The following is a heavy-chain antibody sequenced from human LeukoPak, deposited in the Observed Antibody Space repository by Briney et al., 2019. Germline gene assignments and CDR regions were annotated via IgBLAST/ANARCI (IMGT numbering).Heavy chain of an antibody. J-gene: IGHJ5*02. Sequence: PGGSLRLSCAASGFTFSSYWMHWVRQAPGKGLEWVANINQDGSEKHYVDSVKGRFTISRDNAKKSLYLQMNSLRAEDTAVYFCARETYRLDPWGQGTLVTVSS. CDR3: ARETYRLDP. D-gene: IGHD2-2*01. V-gene: IGHV3-7*05. CDR2: INQDGSEK. CDR1: GFTFSSYW.